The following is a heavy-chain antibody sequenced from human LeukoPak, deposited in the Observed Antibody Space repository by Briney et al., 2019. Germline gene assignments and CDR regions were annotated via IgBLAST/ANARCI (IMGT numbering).Heavy chain of an antibody. D-gene: IGHD3-22*01. CDR3: ARTVYYDSSGYPYY. CDR2: ISAYNGNT. CDR1: GYTFTSYG. J-gene: IGHJ4*02. V-gene: IGHV1-18*01. Sequence: ASVKVSCKASGYTFTSYGISWVRQAPGQGLEWMGWISAYNGNTNYAQKLQGRVTMTTDTSTSTAYMELRSLRPDDTAVYYCARTVYYDSSGYPYYWGQGTLVTVSS.